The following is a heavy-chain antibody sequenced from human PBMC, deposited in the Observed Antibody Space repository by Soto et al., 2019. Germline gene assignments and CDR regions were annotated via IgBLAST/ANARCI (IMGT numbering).Heavy chain of an antibody. J-gene: IGHJ4*02. V-gene: IGHV4-59*12. D-gene: IGHD5-18*01. Sequence: SETLSLTCTVSGGSISNFYWSWIRQPPGKGLEWIGYVDYSGTANYNPSLKSRVSMSVDTSKNQLSLKVTSVTAAYTAMYYCARADTAMTTPFDYWGRGTLVTVSS. CDR1: GGSISNFY. CDR2: VDYSGTA. CDR3: ARADTAMTTPFDY.